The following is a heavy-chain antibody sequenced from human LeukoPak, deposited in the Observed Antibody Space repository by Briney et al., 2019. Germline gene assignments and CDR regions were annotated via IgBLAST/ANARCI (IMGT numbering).Heavy chain of an antibody. CDR1: GYTFTSYA. Sequence: VASVKVSCKASGYTFTSYAMHWVRQAPGQRLEWMGWINAGNGNTKYSQKFQGRVTMTRDTSASTAYMELSSLRSEDTAVYYCARGRSGYSYGYLVYWGQGTLVTVSS. CDR3: ARGRSGYSYGYLVY. J-gene: IGHJ4*02. V-gene: IGHV1-3*01. CDR2: INAGNGNT. D-gene: IGHD5-18*01.